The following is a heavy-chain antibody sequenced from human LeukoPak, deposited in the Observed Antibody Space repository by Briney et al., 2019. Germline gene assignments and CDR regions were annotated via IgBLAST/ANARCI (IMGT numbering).Heavy chain of an antibody. V-gene: IGHV3-30*02. CDR3: AKDRSYYDNSGYLIH. Sequence: PGGSLRLSCAASGFTFSSYGMHWVRQAPGKGLEWAAFIRYDGSNKYYADSVKGRFTISRDNSKNTLYLQMNSLRAEDTAVYYCAKDRSYYDNSGYLIHWGQGTLVTVSS. D-gene: IGHD3-22*01. J-gene: IGHJ4*02. CDR2: IRYDGSNK. CDR1: GFTFSSYG.